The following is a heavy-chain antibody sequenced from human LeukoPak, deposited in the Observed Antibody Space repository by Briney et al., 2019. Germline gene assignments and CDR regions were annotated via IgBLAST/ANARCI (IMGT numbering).Heavy chain of an antibody. V-gene: IGHV3-30*02. Sequence: GGSLRLSCAASGFTFSSYGMHWVRQAPGKGLDWVAFIHHDGSNKYYADSVRGRFTISRDNSKNTLYLQMNSLRAEDTAVYYCAREAPRPEGRITMVQPYYFDYWGQGTLVTVSS. D-gene: IGHD3-10*01. CDR2: IHHDGSNK. J-gene: IGHJ4*02. CDR3: AREAPRPEGRITMVQPYYFDY. CDR1: GFTFSSYG.